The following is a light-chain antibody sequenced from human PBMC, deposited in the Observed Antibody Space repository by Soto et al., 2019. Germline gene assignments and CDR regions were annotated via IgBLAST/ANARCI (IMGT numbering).Light chain of an antibody. V-gene: IGLV2-8*01. Sequence: QSVLTQPPSASGSPGQSVTISCTGTKSDIGVHDFVSWYQHHPGKAPRLIIYEVVQRPSGVPDRFSGSKSGNTASLTVSGLQAADEADYYCSSKRDSSTLFVFGTGTKVTVL. J-gene: IGLJ1*01. CDR1: KSDIGVHDF. CDR3: SSKRDSSTLFV. CDR2: EVV.